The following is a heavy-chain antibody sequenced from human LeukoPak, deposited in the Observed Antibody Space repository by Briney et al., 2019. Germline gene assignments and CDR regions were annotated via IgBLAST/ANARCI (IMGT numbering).Heavy chain of an antibody. J-gene: IGHJ4*02. Sequence: SQTLSLTCAISGDSFSSNSAAWNWLRQSPSRGLEWLGRTYYRSKWYNDYAVSVKSRITINPDTSKNQFSLQLNSVAPEDTAVYYCARLGSSGWYCFDYWGQGTLVTVSS. V-gene: IGHV6-1*01. D-gene: IGHD6-19*01. CDR1: GDSFSSNSAA. CDR2: TYYRSKWYN. CDR3: ARLGSSGWYCFDY.